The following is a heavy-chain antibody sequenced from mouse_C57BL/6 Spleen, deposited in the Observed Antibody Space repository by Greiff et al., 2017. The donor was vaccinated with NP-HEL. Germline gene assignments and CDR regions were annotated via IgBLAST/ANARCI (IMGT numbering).Heavy chain of an antibody. V-gene: IGHV1-69*01. CDR3: ARYGSSLYYAMDY. J-gene: IGHJ4*01. CDR2: IDPSDSYT. CDR1: GYTFTSYW. D-gene: IGHD1-1*01. Sequence: QVQLQQPGAELVMPGASVKLSCKASGYTFTSYWMHWVKQRPGQGLEWIGEIDPSDSYTNYNQKFKGKSTLTVDKSSSTAYMQLSSLTSEDSAVDYCARYGSSLYYAMDYWGQGTSVTVSS.